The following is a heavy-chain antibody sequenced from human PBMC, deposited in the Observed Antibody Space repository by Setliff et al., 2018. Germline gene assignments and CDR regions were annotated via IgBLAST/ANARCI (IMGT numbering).Heavy chain of an antibody. J-gene: IGHJ6*03. CDR3: ARATYSTGWYGGGGAYYYMDV. CDR1: GGSLSDYY. V-gene: IGHV4-34*01. D-gene: IGHD6-19*01. CDR2: IHHSGST. Sequence: SETLSLTCAVYGGSLSDYYWSWIRQPPGKGLEWIGEIHHSGSTNYNPSLKSRVTISLDTSRKEFSLSLSSVTAADTAVYYCARATYSTGWYGGGGAYYYMDVWGKGTTVTVSS.